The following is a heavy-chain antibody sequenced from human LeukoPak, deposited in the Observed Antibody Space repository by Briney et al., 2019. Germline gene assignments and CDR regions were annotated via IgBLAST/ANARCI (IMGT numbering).Heavy chain of an antibody. V-gene: IGHV3-33*08. CDR2: IWYGGSNK. Sequence: GSLRLSCAASGFTFSSYGMHWVRQAPGKGLEWVAVIWYGGSNKYYADSVKGRFTISRDNSKNTLYLQMNSLRAEDTAVYYCARDLGYSSGWYYAFDIWGQGTMVTVSS. J-gene: IGHJ3*02. CDR3: ARDLGYSSGWYYAFDI. D-gene: IGHD6-19*01. CDR1: GFTFSSYG.